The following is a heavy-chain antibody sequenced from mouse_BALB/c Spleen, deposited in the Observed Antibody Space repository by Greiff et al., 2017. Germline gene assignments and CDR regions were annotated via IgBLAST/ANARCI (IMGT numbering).Heavy chain of an antibody. D-gene: IGHD3-1*01. V-gene: IGHV1-5*01. CDR1: GYSFTSYW. CDR3: TRRFSASMDY. Sequence: EVQLQQSGTVLARPGASVKMSCKASGYSFTSYWMHWVQQRPGQGLEWIGAIYPGNSDTSYNQKFKGKAKLTAVTSASTAYMELSSLTNEDSAVYYCTRRFSASMDYWGQGTSVTVSS. CDR2: IYPGNSDT. J-gene: IGHJ4*01.